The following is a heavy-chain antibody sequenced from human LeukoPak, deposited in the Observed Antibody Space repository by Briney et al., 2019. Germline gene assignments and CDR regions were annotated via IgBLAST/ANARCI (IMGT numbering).Heavy chain of an antibody. V-gene: IGHV4-34*10. CDR2: INHSGST. CDR3: AREGPAYCGGDCYPPFSAFDI. D-gene: IGHD2-21*02. CDR1: GGSFSGYY. Sequence: SETLSLTCAVYGGSFSGYYWSWIRQPPGKGLEWIGEINHSGSTNYTPSLKSRLTMSEDTTKNQLFLRFSSVTAADTAVYYCAREGPAYCGGDCYPPFSAFDIWGQGTMVTVSS. J-gene: IGHJ3*02.